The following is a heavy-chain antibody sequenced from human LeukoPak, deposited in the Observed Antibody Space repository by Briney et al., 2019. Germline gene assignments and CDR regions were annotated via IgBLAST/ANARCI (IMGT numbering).Heavy chain of an antibody. D-gene: IGHD2-21*02. V-gene: IGHV1-2*02. J-gene: IGHJ4*02. Sequence: ASVKVSCKASGYTFTGYYMHWVRQAPGQGLEWMGWINPNSGGTNYAQKFQGRVTMTRDTSISTAYMELSRLRSDDTAVYYCARSLCGGDCSAYFDYRGQGTLVTVSS. CDR2: INPNSGGT. CDR3: ARSLCGGDCSAYFDY. CDR1: GYTFTGYY.